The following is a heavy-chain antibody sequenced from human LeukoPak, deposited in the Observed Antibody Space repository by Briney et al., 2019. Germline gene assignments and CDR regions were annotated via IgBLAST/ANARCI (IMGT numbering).Heavy chain of an antibody. CDR2: ISSSSSYI. CDR1: GFTFSTYW. D-gene: IGHD4-17*01. J-gene: IGHJ4*02. V-gene: IGHV3-21*04. CDR3: ARDVMTTVTTGGYY. Sequence: GGSLRLSCAASGFTFSTYWMSWVRQAPGKGLEWVSSISSSSSYIYYADSVKGRFTISRDNAKNSLYLQMNSLRAEDTAVYYCARDVMTTVTTGGYYWGQGTLVTVSS.